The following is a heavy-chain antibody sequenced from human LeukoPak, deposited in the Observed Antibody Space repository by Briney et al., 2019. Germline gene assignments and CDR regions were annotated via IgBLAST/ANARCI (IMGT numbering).Heavy chain of an antibody. D-gene: IGHD3-22*01. CDR3: ARMGVSYYDSSGYYGLYYYGMDV. Sequence: PSETLSLTCAVYGGSFSGYYRSWIRQPPGKGLEWIGEINHSGSTNYNPSLKSRVTISVDTSKNQFSLKLSSVTAADTAVYYCARMGVSYYDSSGYYGLYYYGMDVWGQGTTVTVSS. CDR1: GGSFSGYY. V-gene: IGHV4-34*01. J-gene: IGHJ6*02. CDR2: INHSGST.